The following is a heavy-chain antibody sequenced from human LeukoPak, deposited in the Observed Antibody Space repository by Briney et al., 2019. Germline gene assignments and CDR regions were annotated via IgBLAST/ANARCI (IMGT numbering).Heavy chain of an antibody. CDR3: VRDDDIYGFDY. CDR2: IKNDGTYR. J-gene: IGHJ4*02. V-gene: IGHV3-74*01. Sequence: GGSLRLSCAASGFIFNRYWMHWVRQAPGEGLVCVARIKNDGTYRDYAGFVKGRFTISRDNAKNRLYLQMNSLRVEDTARYYCVRDDDIYGFDYWGQGTVVTVSS. D-gene: IGHD3-3*02. CDR1: GFIFNRYW.